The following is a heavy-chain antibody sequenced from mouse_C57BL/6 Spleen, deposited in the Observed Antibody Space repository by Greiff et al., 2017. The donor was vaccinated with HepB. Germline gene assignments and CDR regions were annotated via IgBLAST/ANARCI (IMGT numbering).Heavy chain of an antibody. Sequence: VQLQQSGPGLVQPSQSLSITCTVSGFSLTSYCVHWVRQSPGKGLAWLGVIWRGGSTDYNAAFMSRLSITKDNSKSQVFFKMNSLQADDTAIYYCAKKEDCGSFYAMDYWGQGTSVTVSS. V-gene: IGHV2-5*01. CDR3: AKKEDCGSFYAMDY. CDR1: GFSLTSYC. J-gene: IGHJ4*01. CDR2: IWRGGST. D-gene: IGHD1-1*01.